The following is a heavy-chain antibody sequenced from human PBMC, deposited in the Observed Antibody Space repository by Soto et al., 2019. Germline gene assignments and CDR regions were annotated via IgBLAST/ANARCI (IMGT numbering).Heavy chain of an antibody. D-gene: IGHD1-7*01. Sequence: PSETLSLTCTVSGGSISSYYWSWIRQPPGKGLEWIGYIYYSGSTNYNPSLKSRVTISVDTSKNQFSLKLSSVTAADTAVYYCARSSLYNWNYEVVLDPWGQGTLVTVSS. V-gene: IGHV4-59*08. CDR1: GGSISSYY. CDR3: ARSSLYNWNYEVVLDP. J-gene: IGHJ5*02. CDR2: IYYSGST.